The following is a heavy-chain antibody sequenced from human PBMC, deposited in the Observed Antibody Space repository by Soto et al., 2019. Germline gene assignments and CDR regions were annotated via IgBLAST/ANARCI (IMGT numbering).Heavy chain of an antibody. Sequence: QVQLQESGPGLVRPSGTVSLTCAVSGVSISSDNWGSWVRQPPGKALEWIGEINHSGSTNYNPSLKSRVTMSVVPSKDLFSLTLNSVTAADTAFYYCARDQGSHPGDWGQGTMVSVSS. CDR2: INHSGST. D-gene: IGHD6-13*01. CDR3: ARDQGSHPGD. CDR1: GVSISSDNW. V-gene: IGHV4-4*02. J-gene: IGHJ4*02.